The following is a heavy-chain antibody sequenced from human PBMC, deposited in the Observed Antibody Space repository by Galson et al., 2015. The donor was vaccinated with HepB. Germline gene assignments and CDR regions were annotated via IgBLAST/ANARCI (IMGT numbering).Heavy chain of an antibody. J-gene: IGHJ4*02. D-gene: IGHD3-22*01. CDR2: IYYSGNT. Sequence: ETLSLTCTVSGDSVSSTIYYWNWIRQPPGKGLEWIGYIYYSGNTNYNPSLKSRVTISVDTSKNQFSLNLSSVTAADTAVYYCARQTGAYYFDSSGYSFDSWGQGTLVTVSS. CDR1: GDSVSSTIYY. CDR3: ARQTGAYYFDSSGYSFDS. V-gene: IGHV4-61*01.